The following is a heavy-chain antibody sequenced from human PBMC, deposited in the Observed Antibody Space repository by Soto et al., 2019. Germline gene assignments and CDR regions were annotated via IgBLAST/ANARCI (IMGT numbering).Heavy chain of an antibody. CDR1: GGTFSSYA. V-gene: IGHV1-69*13. CDR2: IIPIFGTA. CDR3: ARKCGVVVTATCGYFDY. Sequence: SVKVSFKASGGTFSSYAISWVRQAPGQGLEWMGGIIPIFGTANYAQKFQGRVTITADESTSTAYMELSSLRSEDTAVYYCARKCGVVVTATCGYFDYWGQGTLVTVSS. J-gene: IGHJ4*02. D-gene: IGHD2-21*02.